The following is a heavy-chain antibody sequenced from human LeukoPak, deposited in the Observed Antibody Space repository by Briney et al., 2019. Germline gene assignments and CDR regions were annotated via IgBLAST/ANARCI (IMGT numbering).Heavy chain of an antibody. Sequence: ASVKVSCKASGYTFTGYYMHWVRQAPGKGLEWMGGFDPEDGETIYAQKFQGRVTMTEVTSTDTAYMELSSLRSEDTAVYYCATDLRGYCSGGSCPTLDYWGQGTLVTVSS. V-gene: IGHV1-24*01. J-gene: IGHJ4*02. D-gene: IGHD2-15*01. CDR3: ATDLRGYCSGGSCPTLDY. CDR1: GYTFTGYY. CDR2: FDPEDGET.